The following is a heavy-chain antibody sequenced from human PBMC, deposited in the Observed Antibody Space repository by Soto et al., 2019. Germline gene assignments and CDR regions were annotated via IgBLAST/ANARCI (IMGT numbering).Heavy chain of an antibody. CDR2: INPSGGST. D-gene: IGHD3-22*01. CDR1: GYTFTSYH. V-gene: IGHV1-46*01. J-gene: IGHJ3*02. Sequence: ASVKVSCKASGYTFTSYHMHWVRQAPGQGLEWMGIINPSGGSTSYAQKFQGRVTMTRDTSTSTVYMELSSLRSEDTAVYYCARGRSDRNYYDSSGYLDAFDIWGQGTMVTVSS. CDR3: ARGRSDRNYYDSSGYLDAFDI.